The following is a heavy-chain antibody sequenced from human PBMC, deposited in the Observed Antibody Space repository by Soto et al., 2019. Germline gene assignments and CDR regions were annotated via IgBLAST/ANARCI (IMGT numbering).Heavy chain of an antibody. V-gene: IGHV4-30-4*01. CDR1: GGSISSDDYY. D-gene: IGHD3-22*01. CDR3: ARDLDGLHDDTSGPFPRPG. J-gene: IGHJ1*01. Sequence: PSETLSLTCTVSGGSISSDDYYWSWIRQAPGRGLEWIGYIHSSGSIYYNPSLTSRATMSIDTAGNQFSLKVSSVTVADTAVYYCARDLDGLHDDTSGPFPRPGWGQGTLVTVSS. CDR2: IHSSGSI.